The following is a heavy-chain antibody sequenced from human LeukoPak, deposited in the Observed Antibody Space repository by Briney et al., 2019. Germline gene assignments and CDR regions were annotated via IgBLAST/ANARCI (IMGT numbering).Heavy chain of an antibody. V-gene: IGHV3-48*01. CDR1: GFTFSSYS. CDR3: ARESGFGELFPYAFDI. Sequence: PGGSLRLSCAASGFTFSSYSMNCVRQAPGKGLEGVSYISSSSSTIYYADSVKGRFTISRDNAKNSLYLQMNSLRAEDTAVYYCARESGFGELFPYAFDIWGQGTVVTVSS. J-gene: IGHJ3*02. D-gene: IGHD3-10*01. CDR2: ISSSSSTI.